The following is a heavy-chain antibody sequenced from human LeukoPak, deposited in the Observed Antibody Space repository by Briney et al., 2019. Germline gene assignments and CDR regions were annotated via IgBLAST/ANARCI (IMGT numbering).Heavy chain of an antibody. CDR2: IIPIFGTA. V-gene: IGHV1-69*01. D-gene: IGHD3-22*01. CDR1: GGTFSSYA. J-gene: IGHJ4*02. Sequence: RASVKVSCKASGGTFSSYAISWVRQAPGQGLEWMGGIIPIFGTANYAQKFQGRVTITADESTSTAYMELSSLRSEDTAVYYCARSQDSSGYHLGGFFDYWGQGTLVTVSS. CDR3: ARSQDSSGYHLGGFFDY.